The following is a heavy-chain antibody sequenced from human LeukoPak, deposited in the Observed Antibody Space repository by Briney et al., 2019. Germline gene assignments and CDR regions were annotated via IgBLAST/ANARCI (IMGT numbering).Heavy chain of an antibody. Sequence: SVKVSCKASGGTFSSYAISWVRQAPGQGLEWMGGIIPIYGKANYAQKFQGRVTITADESTSTDYMELSSLRSEDMAVCYCARDGGVDTAMVTASYYYGMDVWGQGTTVTVSS. J-gene: IGHJ6*02. CDR3: ARDGGVDTAMVTASYYYGMDV. CDR1: GGTFSSYA. V-gene: IGHV1-69*13. D-gene: IGHD5-18*01. CDR2: IIPIYGKA.